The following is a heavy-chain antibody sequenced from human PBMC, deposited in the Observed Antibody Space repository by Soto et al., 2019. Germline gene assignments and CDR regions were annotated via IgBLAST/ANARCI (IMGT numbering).Heavy chain of an antibody. CDR1: GGSFSGYY. D-gene: IGHD6-6*01. Sequence: PSETLSLTCAVYGGSFSGYYWSWIRQPPGKGLEWIGEINHSGSTNYNPSLKSRVTISVDTSKNQFSLKLSSVTAADTAVYYCARGSGSSSHFDYWGQGTLVTVSS. V-gene: IGHV4-34*01. CDR2: INHSGST. J-gene: IGHJ4*02. CDR3: ARGSGSSSHFDY.